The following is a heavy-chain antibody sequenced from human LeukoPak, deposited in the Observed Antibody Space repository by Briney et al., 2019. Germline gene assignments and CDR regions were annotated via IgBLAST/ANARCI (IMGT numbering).Heavy chain of an antibody. J-gene: IGHJ6*02. Sequence: SSETLSLTCTVSGGSISSYYWSWIRQPPGKGLEWIGYIYYSGSTNYNPSLKSRVTISVDTSKNQFSLKLSSVAAADTAVYYCARHRSYYYGMDVWGQGTTVTVSS. V-gene: IGHV4-59*08. CDR1: GGSISSYY. CDR3: ARHRSYYYGMDV. CDR2: IYYSGST.